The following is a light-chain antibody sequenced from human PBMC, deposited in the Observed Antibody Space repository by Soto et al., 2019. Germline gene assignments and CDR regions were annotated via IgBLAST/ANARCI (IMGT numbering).Light chain of an antibody. CDR3: HQAPYFPIP. CDR2: AAS. V-gene: IGKV1-12*01. J-gene: IGKJ5*01. Sequence: DIQMTQSPSFVSASVGDRVTITCRASQGISSWLAWYQQKPGKAPKLLIYAASTLQSGVPSRFSGSEYGTDSPLTITSLQSKDFATYYFHQAPYFPIPFGQGTRLEI. CDR1: QGISSW.